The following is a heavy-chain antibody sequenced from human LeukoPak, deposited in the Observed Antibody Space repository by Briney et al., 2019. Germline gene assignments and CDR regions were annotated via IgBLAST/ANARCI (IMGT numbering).Heavy chain of an antibody. V-gene: IGHV3-74*01. J-gene: IGHJ4*02. CDR3: AREDGYSYGMEDY. CDR1: GFTFSSYW. Sequence: GGSLRLSCAASGFTFSSYWMHWVRQAPGKGLVWVSRINSDGSSTSYADSVKGRFTISRDNDKNTLYLQMNSLRAEDTAVYYCAREDGYSYGMEDYWGQGTLVTVSS. CDR2: INSDGSST. D-gene: IGHD5-18*01.